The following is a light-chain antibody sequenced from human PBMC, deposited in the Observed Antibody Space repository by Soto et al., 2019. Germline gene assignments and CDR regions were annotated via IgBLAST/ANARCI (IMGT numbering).Light chain of an antibody. Sequence: DVVLTQSPLSLPVILGQPASISCRSSQSLVYSDGNAYLNWFHQRPGQSPRRLIYKASKRDSGXPXIXXGSGSGTDFTLKISGVEAEDVGVYDCMQGTHWPPRTFGQGTKLEIK. J-gene: IGKJ2*01. CDR1: QSLVYSDGNAY. V-gene: IGKV2-30*01. CDR2: KAS. CDR3: MQGTHWPPRT.